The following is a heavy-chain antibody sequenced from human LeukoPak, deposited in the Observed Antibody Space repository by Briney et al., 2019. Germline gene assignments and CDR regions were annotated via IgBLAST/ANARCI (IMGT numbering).Heavy chain of an antibody. D-gene: IGHD3-10*01. CDR1: GGSISSSYYY. Sequence: PSETLSLTCTVSGGSISSSYYYWGWIRQPPGKGLEWIGSIYSSGSTYYNPSLKSRVTISVDKSKNQFSLKLSSVTAADTAVYYCARGWPWFGQSNWFDPWGQGTLVTVSS. CDR3: ARGWPWFGQSNWFDP. CDR2: IYSSGST. V-gene: IGHV4-39*07. J-gene: IGHJ5*02.